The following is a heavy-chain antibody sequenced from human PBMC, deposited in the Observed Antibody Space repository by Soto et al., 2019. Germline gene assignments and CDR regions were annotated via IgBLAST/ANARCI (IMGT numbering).Heavy chain of an antibody. V-gene: IGHV4-59*11. Sequence: QVQLQESGPGLVKPSETLSLTCTFSGGSISNHHWSWIRQPPGKGLEWIGYIYYSGGTKYNPSLKGRVATAPDETTNQYSLKLSSVTAADTAVYYCETDSGGEGGRGYWGQGNLVTVSS. D-gene: IGHD6-19*01. CDR3: ETDSGGEGGRGY. CDR2: IYYSGGT. J-gene: IGHJ4*02. CDR1: GGSISNHH.